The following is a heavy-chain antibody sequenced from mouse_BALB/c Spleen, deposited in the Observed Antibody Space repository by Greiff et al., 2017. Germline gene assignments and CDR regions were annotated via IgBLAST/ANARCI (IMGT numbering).Heavy chain of an antibody. V-gene: IGHV1-9*01. CDR2: ILPGSGST. CDR1: GYTFSSYW. CDR3: AAYSHLDY. Sequence: QVQLQQSGAELMKPGASVKISCKATGYTFSSYWIAWVKQRPGHGLEWIGEILPGSGSTNDNEKFKGKATFTADTSSTTAYMQLSSLTSEDSAVYYCAAYSHLDYWGQGTTLTVSS. D-gene: IGHD2-10*01. J-gene: IGHJ2*01.